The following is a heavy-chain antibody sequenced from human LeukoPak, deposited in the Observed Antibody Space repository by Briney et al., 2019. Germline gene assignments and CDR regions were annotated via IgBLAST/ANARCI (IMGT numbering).Heavy chain of an antibody. CDR2: ISGSGGST. Sequence: PGGSLRLSCAASGFTFSSYAMSWVRQAPGKGLEWVSAISGSGGSTYYADSVKGRFTISRDNSKNTLYLQMNSLRAEDTAVYYCAKEGPGNYYDSSGYYLDYWGQGTLVTVSS. V-gene: IGHV3-23*01. CDR3: AKEGPGNYYDSSGYYLDY. J-gene: IGHJ4*02. D-gene: IGHD3-22*01. CDR1: GFTFSSYA.